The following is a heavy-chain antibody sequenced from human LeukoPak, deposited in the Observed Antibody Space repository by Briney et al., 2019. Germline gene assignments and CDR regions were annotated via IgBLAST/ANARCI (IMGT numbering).Heavy chain of an antibody. CDR2: INPNDGDT. CDR3: ARANFLYCSSTSCLFDY. Sequence: ASVKVSFKASGYTFTDYYMHWVRQAPGQGGEGMGWINPNDGDTYYAQKFQGRVTMTRDTSISTAHMEVSRLRSDDTAVYYCARANFLYCSSTSCLFDYWGQGTLVTVSS. J-gene: IGHJ4*02. V-gene: IGHV1-2*02. D-gene: IGHD2-2*01. CDR1: GYTFTDYY.